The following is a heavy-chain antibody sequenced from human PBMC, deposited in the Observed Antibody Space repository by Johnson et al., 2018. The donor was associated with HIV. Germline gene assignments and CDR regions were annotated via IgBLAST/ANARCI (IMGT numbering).Heavy chain of an antibody. CDR3: ARDQSEVDAFDI. V-gene: IGHV3-30*04. CDR1: LFTFSSFA. Sequence: QMLLVESGGGVVQPGRSLRLSCAASLFTFSSFAMHWVRQAPGKGLEWVAVISYDGSNKYYADSVKGRFTISRDNSKNTLYLQMNSLRAEDTAVYYCARDQSEVDAFDIWGQGTMVTVSS. CDR2: ISYDGSNK. J-gene: IGHJ3*02.